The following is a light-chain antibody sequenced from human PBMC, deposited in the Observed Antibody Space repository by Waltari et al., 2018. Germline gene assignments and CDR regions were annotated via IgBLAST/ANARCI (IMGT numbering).Light chain of an antibody. J-gene: IGLJ2*01. CDR2: DVS. Sequence: QSALTPPAPVSGSPGQSVTIFCPGPSNDLGGYNFVSWYQQHPGQAPRVIIYDVSDRPSGVSDRFSGSKSGNTASLTISGLQAEDEADYYCSSQSSNDVVLFGGGTKLTVL. CDR1: SNDLGGYNF. V-gene: IGLV2-14*01. CDR3: SSQSSNDVVL.